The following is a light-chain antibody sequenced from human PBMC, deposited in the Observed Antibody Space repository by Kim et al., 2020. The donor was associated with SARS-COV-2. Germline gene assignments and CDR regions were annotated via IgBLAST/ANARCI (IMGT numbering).Light chain of an antibody. CDR2: VAS. CDR3: KKIDNRPRA. J-gene: IGKJ1*01. Sequence: VSPGETATTAGTASQSISSNLAWYHRKPGQPPRLLFYVASTRATAFPTGFSGSGSGQELTPPFSSLQSEDFACNYGKKIDNRPRAFGQGTKVEIK. CDR1: QSISSN. V-gene: IGKV3-15*01.